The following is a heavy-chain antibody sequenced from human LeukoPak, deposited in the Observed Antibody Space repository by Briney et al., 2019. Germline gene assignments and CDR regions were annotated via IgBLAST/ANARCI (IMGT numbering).Heavy chain of an antibody. CDR3: ARSGYYDSSGYGIKD. V-gene: IGHV3-74*01. CDR2: INSDGSST. J-gene: IGHJ4*02. Sequence: GGSLRLSCAASGFTFSSYWMHWVRQAPGKGLVWVSRINSDGSSTSYADSVKGRFTISRDNAKNTLYLQMNSLRAEDTAVYYCARSGYYDSSGYGIKDWGQGTLVTVSS. D-gene: IGHD3-22*01. CDR1: GFTFSSYW.